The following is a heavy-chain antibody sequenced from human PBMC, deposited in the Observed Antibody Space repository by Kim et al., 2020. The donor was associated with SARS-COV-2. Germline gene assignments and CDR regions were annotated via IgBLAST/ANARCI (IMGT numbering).Heavy chain of an antibody. CDR1: GFTFSNYG. CDR3: SKHAAIGVYASPSDY. CDR2: ISGSGGSR. V-gene: IGHV3-23*01. J-gene: IGHJ4*01. Sequence: GGSLRLSCAASGFTFSNYGMTWVRQAPGKGLDWVSGISGSGGSRQYADSMKGRLTISRDNSKNTLVLQMSSLRAEDAAIYYCSKHAAIGVYASPSDYWG. D-gene: IGHD4-17*01.